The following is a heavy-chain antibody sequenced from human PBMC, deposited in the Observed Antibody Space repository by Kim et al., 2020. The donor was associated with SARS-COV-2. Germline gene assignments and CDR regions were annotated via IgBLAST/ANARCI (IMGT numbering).Heavy chain of an antibody. CDR2: IWNDGTDK. J-gene: IGHJ4*02. Sequence: GGSLRLSRVASGFSFKTYGLHWVRQAPGKGLEWVAVIWNDGTDKYYAESVKGRFTISRDNSKNTLYLQMHSLRVEDTAVYYCTKGTGSSSWYISHWGQGT. CDR3: TKGTGSSSWYISH. CDR1: GFSFKTYG. D-gene: IGHD6-13*01. V-gene: IGHV3-33*03.